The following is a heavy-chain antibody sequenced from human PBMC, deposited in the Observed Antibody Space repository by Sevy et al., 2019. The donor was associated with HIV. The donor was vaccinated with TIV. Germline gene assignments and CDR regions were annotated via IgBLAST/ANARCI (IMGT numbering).Heavy chain of an antibody. V-gene: IGHV3-15*01. CDR3: STDPIIVLLVTDGMDV. D-gene: IGHD2-8*02. CDR2: IKSKPDGGTT. CDR1: GFTFTYAW. J-gene: IGHJ6*02. Sequence: GGSLRLSCAASGFTFTYAWMSWVRQAPGKGLEWVGRIKSKPDGGTTDYAAPVKGRFTISRDDSKDTLCLQMNSLKTEDTAVYYCSTDPIIVLLVTDGMDVWGQGTTVTVSS.